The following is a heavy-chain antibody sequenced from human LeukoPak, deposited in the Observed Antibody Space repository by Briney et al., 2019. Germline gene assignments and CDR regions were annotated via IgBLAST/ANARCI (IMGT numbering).Heavy chain of an antibody. CDR2: ISGSGGST. CDR3: ARRAGAYSHPYDY. D-gene: IGHD4/OR15-4a*01. Sequence: PGGSLRLSCATSGFTFSSYGMSWVRQAPGKGLEWASAISGSGGSTYYADSVKGRFTISRDNSRNTLYLQMNSLRAEDTAVYYCARRAGAYSHPYDYWGQGTLVTVSS. CDR1: GFTFSSYG. V-gene: IGHV3-23*01. J-gene: IGHJ4*02.